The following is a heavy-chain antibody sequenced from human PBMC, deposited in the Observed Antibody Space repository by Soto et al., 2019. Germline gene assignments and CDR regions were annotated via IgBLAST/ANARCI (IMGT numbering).Heavy chain of an antibody. CDR1: GLTFSSNA. J-gene: IGHJ4*02. V-gene: IGHV3-23*01. CDR3: AKASSGY. D-gene: IGHD3-10*01. CDR2: ISDSGGST. Sequence: EVQLLESGGGLVQPGGSLRLSCAASGLTFSSNAMSWVRQAPGKGLEWVSTISDSGGSTYYAHSVKGRFTISRDNSKNTLYLQMNSLRAEDTAVYYCAKASSGYWGQGTLVTVSS.